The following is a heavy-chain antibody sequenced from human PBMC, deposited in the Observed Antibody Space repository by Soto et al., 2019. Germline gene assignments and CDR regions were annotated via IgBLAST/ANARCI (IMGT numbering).Heavy chain of an antibody. CDR1: GGSISSGGYS. CDR3: ARVAVESSGWLLDY. CDR2: IYHSVST. Sequence: QLQLQEAGSGLVKPSQTLSLTCAVSGGSISSGGYSWSWIRQPPGKGLEWIGYIYHSVSTYYNPSLKSPVTMSVDRSKNQFSLKLSSVTAADTAVYYCARVAVESSGWLLDYWGQGTLVTVSS. J-gene: IGHJ4*02. D-gene: IGHD6-19*01. V-gene: IGHV4-30-2*01.